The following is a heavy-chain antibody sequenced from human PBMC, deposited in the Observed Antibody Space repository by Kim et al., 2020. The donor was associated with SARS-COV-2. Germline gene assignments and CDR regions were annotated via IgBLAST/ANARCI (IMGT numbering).Heavy chain of an antibody. CDR3: ARDDQWAFDY. D-gene: IGHD2-8*01. Sequence: TYYADSVKGRFTIAVDNAENSLYLHRNSLRDEDTAVYYCARDDQWAFDYWGQGTLVTVSS. CDR2: T. V-gene: IGHV3-48*02. J-gene: IGHJ4*02.